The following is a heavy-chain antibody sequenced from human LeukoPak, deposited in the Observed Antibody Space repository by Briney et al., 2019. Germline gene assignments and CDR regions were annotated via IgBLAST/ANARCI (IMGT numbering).Heavy chain of an antibody. D-gene: IGHD7-27*01. CDR3: ARGMRDWGGHYYGMDV. V-gene: IGHV3-30*02. CDR1: GFTFNRFG. CDR2: ISYDGCKI. J-gene: IGHJ6*02. Sequence: GGSLRLSCAASGFTFNRFGMHWVRQAPGKGLEWVAYISYDGCKIYYGDFVKGRFTISRDNSKNTLHVQMNSLRAEDTAVYHCARGMRDWGGHYYGMDVWGQGTTVTVSS.